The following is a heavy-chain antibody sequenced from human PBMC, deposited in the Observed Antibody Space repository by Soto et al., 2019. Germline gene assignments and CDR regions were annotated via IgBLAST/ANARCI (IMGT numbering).Heavy chain of an antibody. V-gene: IGHV4-4*02. Sequence: QVQLQQSGPRLVKPSGTLSLTCYVSGGSISSTNWWTWVRQPPVKGLEWIGEIYHTGNTNYNPSVRSRVTMSVDKSNYEFSLNLRAVTAADTAVYYCATLPPRIAVRLLPIPTWGKGILVTVSS. CDR3: ATLPPRIAVRLLPIPT. J-gene: IGHJ4*02. CDR2: IYHTGNT. D-gene: IGHD2-2*02. CDR1: GGSISSTNW.